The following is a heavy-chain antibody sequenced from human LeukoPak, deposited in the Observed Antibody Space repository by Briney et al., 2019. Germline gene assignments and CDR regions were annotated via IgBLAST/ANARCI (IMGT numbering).Heavy chain of an antibody. Sequence: GGSLRLSYEASGFTFRDHWMHWVRQVPGKGLVWVSRINGYETSTAYADSVKGRFTISRDNARNTLYLQMNSLRVENTAIYYCARDRAESNWTNHTLFDSWGQGTPVTVSS. CDR3: ARDRAESNWTNHTLFDS. D-gene: IGHD1/OR15-1a*01. J-gene: IGHJ4*02. CDR2: INGYETST. V-gene: IGHV3-74*01. CDR1: GFTFRDHW.